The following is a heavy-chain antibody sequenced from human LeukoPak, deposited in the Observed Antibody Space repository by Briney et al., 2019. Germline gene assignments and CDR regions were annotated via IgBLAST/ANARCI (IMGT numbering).Heavy chain of an antibody. V-gene: IGHV3-11*06. Sequence: GGSLRLSCAASGFTFSDYYMSWLRQAPGKGLEWVSYISSSSSYTNYADSVKGRFTISRDNAKNSLYLQMNSLRAEDTAVYYCARSVGYCSGGSCYPGYFQHWGQGTLVTVSS. CDR1: GFTFSDYY. CDR3: ARSVGYCSGGSCYPGYFQH. J-gene: IGHJ1*01. CDR2: ISSSSSYT. D-gene: IGHD2-15*01.